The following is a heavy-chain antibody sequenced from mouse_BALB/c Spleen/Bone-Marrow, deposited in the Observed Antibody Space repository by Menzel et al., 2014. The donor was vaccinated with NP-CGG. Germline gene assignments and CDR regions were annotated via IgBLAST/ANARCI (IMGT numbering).Heavy chain of an antibody. Sequence: VQLKDSGAELVKPGASVKLSCTASGFNIKDTYMHWVKQRPEQGLEWIGRIDPANGDIIYDPKFQGKATITADTSSNTAYLQLSSLTSEDTAVYYCARGGNYGWFAYWGQGTQVTVSA. V-gene: IGHV14-3*02. CDR3: ARGGNYGWFAY. CDR1: GFNIKDTY. D-gene: IGHD2-1*01. CDR2: IDPANGDI. J-gene: IGHJ3*01.